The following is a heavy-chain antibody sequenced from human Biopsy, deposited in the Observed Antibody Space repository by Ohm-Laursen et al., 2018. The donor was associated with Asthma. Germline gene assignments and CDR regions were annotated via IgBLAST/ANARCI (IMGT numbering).Heavy chain of an antibody. J-gene: IGHJ3*02. CDR2: IYSGGGT. Sequence: SLRLSCAASGFTVSSNGMSWVRQPPGKGLEWVSVIYSGGGTFYADFVKGRVTISRDISKNTLSLQMNSLRAEDTAVYYCARAYGGSFFSGAFDIWGQGTMVTVSS. CDR1: GFTVSSNG. D-gene: IGHD4-23*01. CDR3: ARAYGGSFFSGAFDI. V-gene: IGHV3-53*01.